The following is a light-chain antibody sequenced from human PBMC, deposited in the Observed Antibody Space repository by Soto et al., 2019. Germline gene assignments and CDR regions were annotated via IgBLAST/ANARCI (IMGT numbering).Light chain of an antibody. J-gene: IGKJ2*01. CDR2: KAS. V-gene: IGKV1-5*03. CDR1: PSISSW. Sequence: DIQMTQSPSTLSASVGDRVTITCRASPSISSWLAWYQQKPGKAPKLLIYKASSLESGVPSRFSGSGSGTEFTPTISSLQPDDFATYYCQQYSSLNTFGQGTKLEIK. CDR3: QQYSSLNT.